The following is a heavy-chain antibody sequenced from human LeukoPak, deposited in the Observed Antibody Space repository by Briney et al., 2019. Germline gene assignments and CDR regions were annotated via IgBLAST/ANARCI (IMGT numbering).Heavy chain of an antibody. V-gene: IGHV4-34*01. CDR2: INESGGT. CDR3: ARVGPDITSWHY. J-gene: IGHJ4*02. Sequence: PSETLSLTCAVYGGSISDYYWTWIRQPPGKGREWIGEINESGGTNYKSSLKSRVTISVDTSKNQISLKLSSVTAADTAIYYCARVGPDITSWHYWGQGTLVTVSS. CDR1: GGSISDYY. D-gene: IGHD2-2*01.